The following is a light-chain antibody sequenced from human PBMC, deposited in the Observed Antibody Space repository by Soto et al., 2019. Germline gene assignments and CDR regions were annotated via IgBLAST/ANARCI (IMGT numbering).Light chain of an antibody. CDR2: GNS. J-gene: IGLJ1*01. CDR1: SSNIGAGYD. CDR3: QSYVSSLSGSV. V-gene: IGLV1-40*01. Sequence: QSVLTQPPSMSGAPGQRVTISCTGSSSNIGAGYDVHWYQQLPGTAPKLLIYGNSNRPSGVPDRFSGSKSGTSASLAITGLQAEDEGQYYCQSYVSSLSGSVFGTGTKLTVL.